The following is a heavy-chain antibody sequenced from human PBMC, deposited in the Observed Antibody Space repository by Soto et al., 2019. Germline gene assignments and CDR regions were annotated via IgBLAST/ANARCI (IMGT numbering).Heavy chain of an antibody. CDR2: IYNTGST. V-gene: IGHV4-31*03. D-gene: IGHD3-10*01. J-gene: IGHJ6*02. CDR3: ARGSGTHRWQYYYGMDV. CDR1: GGSINSGDYS. Sequence: QVQLQESGPGLVKPSQTLSLTCTVSGGSINSGDYSSLTWIRQQSRKGLEWIGYIYNTGSTYYNPSLKSRLTISLDTSKNQLSLKLSSVTAADTAVYYCARGSGTHRWQYYYGMDVWGQGTTVTVSS.